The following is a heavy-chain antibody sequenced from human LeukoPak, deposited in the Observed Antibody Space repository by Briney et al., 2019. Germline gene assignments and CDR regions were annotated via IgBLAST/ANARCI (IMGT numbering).Heavy chain of an antibody. CDR1: GVTSSSDG. J-gene: IGHJ4*02. CDR2: ISSDGSDK. V-gene: IGHV3-30*18. Sequence: GGSLRLSCAASGVTSSSDGMHWVRQAPGQGLEWVAVISSDGSDKYYADSVKGRFTISRDNSKNTMYLQMNSLRDEDTAVYYCAKGSATTVVTIDYWGQGTLVTVSS. D-gene: IGHD4-23*01. CDR3: AKGSATTVVTIDY.